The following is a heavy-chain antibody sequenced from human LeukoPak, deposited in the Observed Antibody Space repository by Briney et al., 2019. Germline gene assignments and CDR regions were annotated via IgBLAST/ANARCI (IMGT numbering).Heavy chain of an antibody. CDR2: IWYDGSNK. V-gene: IGHV3-33*01. CDR3: AREPLYYDILTGYSPWDHYGMDV. CDR1: GFTFSSYG. Sequence: GGSLRLSCAASGFTFSSYGMHWVRQAPGKGLEWVAVIWYDGSNKYYADSVKGRFTISRDNSKNTLYLQMNSLRAEDTAVYYCAREPLYYDILTGYSPWDHYGMDVWGKGTTVTVSS. J-gene: IGHJ6*04. D-gene: IGHD3-9*01.